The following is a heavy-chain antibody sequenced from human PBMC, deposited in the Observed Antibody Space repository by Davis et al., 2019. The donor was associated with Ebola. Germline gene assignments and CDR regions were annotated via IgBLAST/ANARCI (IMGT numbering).Heavy chain of an antibody. CDR1: GGSISSSSYY. V-gene: IGHV4-39*01. D-gene: IGHD6-6*01. J-gene: IGHJ4*02. CDR2: IYYSGST. CDR3: AIHSSGGIAARNFDY. Sequence: SETLSLTCTVSGGSISSSSYYWGWIRQPPGKGLEWIGSIYYSGSTYYNPSLKSRVTISVDTSKNQFSLKLSSVTAADTAVYYCAIHSSGGIAARNFDYWGQGTLVTVSS.